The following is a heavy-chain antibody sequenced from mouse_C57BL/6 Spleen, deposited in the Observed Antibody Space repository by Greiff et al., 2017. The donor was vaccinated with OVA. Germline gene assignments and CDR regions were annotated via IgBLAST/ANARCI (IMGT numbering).Heavy chain of an antibody. D-gene: IGHD2-1*01. CDR3: ARFYYGNYPYAMDY. CDR2: ISNGGGST. V-gene: IGHV5-12*01. J-gene: IGHJ4*01. Sequence: EVQGVESGGGLVQPGGSLKLSCAASGFTFSDYYMYWVRQTPEKRLEWVAYISNGGGSTYYPDTVKGRFTISRDNAKNTLYLQMSRLKSEDTAMYYCARFYYGNYPYAMDYWGQGTSVTVSS. CDR1: GFTFSDYY.